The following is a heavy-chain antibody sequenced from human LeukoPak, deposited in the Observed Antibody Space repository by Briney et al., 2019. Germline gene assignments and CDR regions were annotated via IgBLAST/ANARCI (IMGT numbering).Heavy chain of an antibody. V-gene: IGHV1-2*02. CDR3: ARKEQGIAVAGTRY. Sequence: ASVKVSCKASGYTFTGYYMHWVRQAPGQGLEWMGWINPNSGGTNYAQKFQGRVTMTRDTSISTAYMELSRLRSDDTAVYYCARKEQGIAVAGTRYWGQGTLVTVSS. CDR2: INPNSGGT. J-gene: IGHJ4*02. CDR1: GYTFTGYY. D-gene: IGHD6-19*01.